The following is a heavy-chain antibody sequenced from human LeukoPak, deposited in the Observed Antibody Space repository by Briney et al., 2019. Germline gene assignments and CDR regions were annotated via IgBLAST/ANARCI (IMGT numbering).Heavy chain of an antibody. V-gene: IGHV4-31*03. J-gene: IGHJ4*02. D-gene: IGHD1-26*01. CDR3: ARGSYVGPTSGYFDY. Sequence: SQTLSLTCTVSGGSISSGGYDWSWIRQHPGKGLECIGYIYYSGSTYYNPSLKSRVTISVDTSKNQFSLKLSSVTAADTAVYYCARGSYVGPTSGYFDYWGQGTLVTVSS. CDR2: IYYSGST. CDR1: GGSISSGGYD.